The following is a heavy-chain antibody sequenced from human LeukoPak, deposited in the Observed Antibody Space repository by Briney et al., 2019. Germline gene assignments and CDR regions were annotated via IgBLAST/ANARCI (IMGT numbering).Heavy chain of an antibody. V-gene: IGHV3-72*01. CDR2: SRNKADSYTT. CDR3: ARGGPYGGNSAFDY. Sequence: GGSLRLSCAASGFTFSDHYMDWVRQAPGKGLEWVGRSRNKADSYTTEYAASVKGRFTISREDSWNLLYLQMNSLRTEDTAVYYCARGGPYGGNSAFDYWGQGTLVTVSS. D-gene: IGHD4-23*01. CDR1: GFTFSDHY. J-gene: IGHJ4*02.